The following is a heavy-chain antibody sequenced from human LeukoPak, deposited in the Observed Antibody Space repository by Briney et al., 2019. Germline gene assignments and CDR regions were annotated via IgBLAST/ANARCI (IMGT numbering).Heavy chain of an antibody. Sequence: MTGGSLRLSCVASGFSFSRYSMNWVRQAPGKGLEWDSSISSSGTYIYYADSMKGRFTLSRDNAKNSLYLQMNSLRAEDTAVYYCARVSESEWNFDLWGRGTLVTVSS. CDR1: GFSFSRYS. CDR3: ARVSESEWNFDL. J-gene: IGHJ2*01. D-gene: IGHD1-14*01. V-gene: IGHV3-21*01. CDR2: ISSSGTYI.